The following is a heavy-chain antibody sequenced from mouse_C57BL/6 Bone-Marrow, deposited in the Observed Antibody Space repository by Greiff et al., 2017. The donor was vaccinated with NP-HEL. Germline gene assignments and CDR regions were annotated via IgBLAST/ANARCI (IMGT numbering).Heavy chain of an antibody. Sequence: VQLQQSGPELVKPGASVKISCKASGYTFTDYYINWVKQRPGQGLEWIGWIFPGSGSTYYNEKFKGKATLTADKSSSTAYMELRSLTSEDSAVYFCARDYGSSYGYWGQGTTLTVSS. CDR1: GYTFTDYY. CDR2: IFPGSGST. J-gene: IGHJ2*01. V-gene: IGHV1-75*01. CDR3: ARDYGSSYGY. D-gene: IGHD1-1*01.